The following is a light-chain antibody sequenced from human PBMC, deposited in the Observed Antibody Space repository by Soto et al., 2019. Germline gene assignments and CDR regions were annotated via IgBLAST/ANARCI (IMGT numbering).Light chain of an antibody. V-gene: IGLV2-8*01. Sequence: QSALTQPASVSGSPGQSITISCTGTSSDVGTYNYVSWYQHHPGKAPKLIIYEVSNRPSGVPDRFSGSKSGNTASLTISGLQAEDEADYYCCSYAGSYYFVVFGGGTKLTVL. CDR2: EVS. CDR1: SSDVGTYNY. J-gene: IGLJ2*01. CDR3: CSYAGSYYFVV.